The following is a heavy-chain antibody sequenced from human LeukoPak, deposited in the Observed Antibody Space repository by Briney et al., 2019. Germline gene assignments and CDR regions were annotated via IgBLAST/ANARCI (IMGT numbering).Heavy chain of an antibody. J-gene: IGHJ5*02. D-gene: IGHD1-26*01. V-gene: IGHV3-21*01. Sequence: GGSLRLSCAASGFTFSTYSMNWVRQAPGKGLEWVSSISSSSSFIYYADSVKGRFTISRGNAKNSLFLQMNSLRAEDTAVYYCARDGVVGATIFRWFDPWGQGTLVTVSS. CDR2: ISSSSSFI. CDR1: GFTFSTYS. CDR3: ARDGVVGATIFRWFDP.